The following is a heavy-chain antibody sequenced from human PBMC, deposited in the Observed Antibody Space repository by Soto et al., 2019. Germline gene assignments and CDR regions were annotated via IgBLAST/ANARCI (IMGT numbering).Heavy chain of an antibody. CDR1: GFTFSSYW. J-gene: IGHJ5*02. Sequence: GGSLRLSCAASGFTFSSYWMHWVRQAPGKGLVWVSRINSDGSSTSYADSVKGRFTISRDNAKNTLYLQMNSLRAEDTAVYYCARGASDCSSTSCEGHFNWFDPWGQGTLVTVSS. CDR3: ARGASDCSSTSCEGHFNWFDP. D-gene: IGHD2-2*01. CDR2: INSDGSST. V-gene: IGHV3-74*01.